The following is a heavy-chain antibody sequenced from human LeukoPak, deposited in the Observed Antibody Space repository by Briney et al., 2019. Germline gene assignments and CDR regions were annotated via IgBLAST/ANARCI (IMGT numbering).Heavy chain of an antibody. Sequence: SETLSLTCTVSGGSLSTYYWSWIREPPGKGLEWMGYIYYTGSTNYNPSLKSRVTISVDTSKNQFSLRLTSVTAADTAVYYCARASGGYYNNWFDPWGQGTLVPVSS. CDR2: IYYTGST. CDR3: ARASGGYYNNWFDP. CDR1: GGSLSTYY. D-gene: IGHD3-22*01. V-gene: IGHV4-59*01. J-gene: IGHJ5*02.